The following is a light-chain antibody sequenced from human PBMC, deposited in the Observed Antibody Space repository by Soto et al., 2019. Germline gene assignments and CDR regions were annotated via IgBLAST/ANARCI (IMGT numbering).Light chain of an antibody. CDR1: QRVNSNY. Sequence: EIVLTQSPGTLSLSPGEIATLSCRASQRVNSNYLAWYRQRPGQAPRLLIYGASSRATGIPDRFIGGGSETDFTLTISSLEPVDFAVYYCQHYGSSPRLIPFGPGTRLEIK. CDR2: GAS. V-gene: IGKV3-20*01. J-gene: IGKJ5*01. CDR3: QHYGSSPRLIP.